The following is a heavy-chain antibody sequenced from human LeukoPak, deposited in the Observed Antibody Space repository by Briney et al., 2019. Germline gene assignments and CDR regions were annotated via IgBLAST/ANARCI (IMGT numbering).Heavy chain of an antibody. CDR3: VRGSRVYCGGDCYYS. D-gene: IGHD2-21*02. V-gene: IGHV4-34*01. CDR1: GGSFSGYY. J-gene: IGHJ4*02. Sequence: SETLSLTCTGFGGSFSGYYWSWIRQPPDKGREWIGEINPSGSTNYNPSLKTRVTISTDTSKNHFSLNLNSVTAADTGVYYCVRGSRVYCGGDCYYSWGQGTLVTVSS. CDR2: INPSGST.